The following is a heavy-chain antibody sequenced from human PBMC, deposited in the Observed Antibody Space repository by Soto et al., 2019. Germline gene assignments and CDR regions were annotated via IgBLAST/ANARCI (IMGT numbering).Heavy chain of an antibody. J-gene: IGHJ4*02. Sequence: QVQLVESGGGVVQPGRSLRLSCAASGFTFSSYGMHWVRQAPGKGLEWVVVIWYDGSNKYYADSVKGRFTISRDNSKNTLYLQMNSLRAEDTAVYYCARDRRGGSYFDYWGQGTLVTVSS. CDR1: GFTFSSYG. V-gene: IGHV3-33*01. CDR2: IWYDGSNK. CDR3: ARDRRGGSYFDY. D-gene: IGHD3-16*01.